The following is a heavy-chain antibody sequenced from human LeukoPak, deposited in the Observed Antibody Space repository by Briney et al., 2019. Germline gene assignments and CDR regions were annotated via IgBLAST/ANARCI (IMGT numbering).Heavy chain of an antibody. CDR1: GFTASSNY. Sequence: PGGSLRLSCAASGFTASSNYMSWVRQAPGKGLEWVSVIYSGGTTYYADSVKGRFTISRDNSKNTLYLQMNSLRAEDTAVYYCARTYYDILTGYYMWAFDIWGQGTMATVSS. V-gene: IGHV3-53*01. J-gene: IGHJ3*02. D-gene: IGHD3-9*01. CDR3: ARTYYDILTGYYMWAFDI. CDR2: IYSGGTT.